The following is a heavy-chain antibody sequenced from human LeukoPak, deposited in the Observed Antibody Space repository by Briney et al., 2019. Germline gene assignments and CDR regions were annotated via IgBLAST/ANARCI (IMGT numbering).Heavy chain of an antibody. CDR1: GGSFSGYY. V-gene: IGHV4-34*09. D-gene: IGHD3-22*01. J-gene: IGHJ4*02. Sequence: SETLSLTCAVYGGSFSGYYWSWIRQPPGKGLEWIGYIYYSGSTYYNPSLKSRVTISVDTSKNQFSLKLSSVTAADTAVYYCASRYYDSSGSGPYFDYWGQGTLVTVSS. CDR3: ASRYYDSSGSGPYFDY. CDR2: IYYSGST.